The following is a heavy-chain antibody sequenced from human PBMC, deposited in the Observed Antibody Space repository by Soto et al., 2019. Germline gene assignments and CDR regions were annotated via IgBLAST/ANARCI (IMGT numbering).Heavy chain of an antibody. V-gene: IGHV4-59*01. Sequence: PSETLSLTCTVSGASISSYYWSWIRQPPGKGLEWIGYIYYSGSTNYNPSLKSRVTISVDTSKNQFSLKLSSVTAADTAVYYCARDRSYYGLENLPPSGMDVWGQGTTVTVSS. J-gene: IGHJ6*02. CDR1: GASISSYY. D-gene: IGHD3-10*01. CDR2: IYYSGST. CDR3: ARDRSYYGLENLPPSGMDV.